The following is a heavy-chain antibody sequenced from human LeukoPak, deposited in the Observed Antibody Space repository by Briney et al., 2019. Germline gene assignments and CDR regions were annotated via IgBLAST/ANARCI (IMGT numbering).Heavy chain of an antibody. J-gene: IGHJ5*02. CDR1: GGTFSSYA. V-gene: IGHV1-69*05. D-gene: IGHD6-13*01. CDR3: ARVGYSSSWADP. CDR2: IIPIFGTA. Sequence: SVKVSCKASGGTFSSYAISWVRQAPGQGLEWMGGIIPIFGTANYAQKFQGRVTTTTDESTSTAYMELSSLRSEDTAVYYCARVGYSSSWADPWGQGTLVTVSS.